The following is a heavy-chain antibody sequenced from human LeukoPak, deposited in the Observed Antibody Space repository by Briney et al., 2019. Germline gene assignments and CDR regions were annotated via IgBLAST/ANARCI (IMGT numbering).Heavy chain of an antibody. CDR1: GFRFTSYD. Sequence: GRSLRLSCAASGFRFTSYDIHWVRQAPGKGLEWVAVTSIDQGIKFYTDSVKGRFTISRDNSKNTLYLEMNSLRVDDTAVYFCARDIRTGAPDYFDSWGQGTLVTVSS. CDR2: TSIDQGIK. D-gene: IGHD1-14*01. V-gene: IGHV3-30*04. CDR3: ARDIRTGAPDYFDS. J-gene: IGHJ4*02.